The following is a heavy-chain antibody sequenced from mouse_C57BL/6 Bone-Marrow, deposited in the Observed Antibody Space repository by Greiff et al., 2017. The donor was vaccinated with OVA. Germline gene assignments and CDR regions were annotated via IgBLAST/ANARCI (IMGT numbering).Heavy chain of an antibody. Sequence: EVQGVESGGGLVKPGGSLKLSCAASGFTFSSYAMSWVRQTPEKRLEWVATISDGGSYTYYPDNVKGRFTISRDNAKNNLYLQMSHLKSEDTAMYYCARGGELRLRYAMDYWGQGTSVTVSS. D-gene: IGHD3-2*02. J-gene: IGHJ4*01. CDR2: ISDGGSYT. CDR3: ARGGELRLRYAMDY. CDR1: GFTFSSYA. V-gene: IGHV5-4*01.